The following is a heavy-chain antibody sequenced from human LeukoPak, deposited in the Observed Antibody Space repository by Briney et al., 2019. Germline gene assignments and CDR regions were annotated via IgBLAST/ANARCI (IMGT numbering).Heavy chain of an antibody. CDR3: ARRRVLRYYWFDP. Sequence: NPSETLSLTCAVYGGSFSGYYWSWIRQPPGKGLEWIGEINHSGSTNYNPSPKSRVTITVDTSKNQFPLKLRSVTVADTDVFCCARRRVLRYYWFDPWGQGNLVTVSS. CDR1: GGSFSGYY. D-gene: IGHD3-9*01. CDR2: INHSGST. J-gene: IGHJ5*02. V-gene: IGHV4-34*01.